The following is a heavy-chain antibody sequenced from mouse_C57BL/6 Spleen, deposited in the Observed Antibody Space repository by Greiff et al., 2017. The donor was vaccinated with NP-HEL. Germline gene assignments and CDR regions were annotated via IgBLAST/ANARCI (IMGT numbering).Heavy chain of an antibody. J-gene: IGHJ4*01. V-gene: IGHV1-80*01. D-gene: IGHD4-1*01. CDR3: ARSFNWEVAMDY. Sequence: QVQLQQSGAELVKPGASVKISCKASGYAFSSYWMNWVKQRPGKGLEWIGQIYPGDGDTNYNGKFKGKATLTADKSSSTAYMQLSSLTSEDSAVYFCARSFNWEVAMDYWGQGTSVTVSS. CDR1: GYAFSSYW. CDR2: IYPGDGDT.